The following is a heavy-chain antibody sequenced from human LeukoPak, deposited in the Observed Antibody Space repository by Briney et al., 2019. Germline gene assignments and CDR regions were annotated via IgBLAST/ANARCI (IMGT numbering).Heavy chain of an antibody. J-gene: IGHJ5*02. CDR2: IYYSGST. Sequence: SETLSLTCTVSGGSISSHYWSWIRQPPGKGLEWIGYIYYSGSTNYNPSLKSRVTISVDTSKSQFSLKLSSVTAADTAVYYCARASGPDYDFWSGYYNNWFDPWGQGTLVTVSS. D-gene: IGHD3-3*01. V-gene: IGHV4-59*11. CDR1: GGSISSHY. CDR3: ARASGPDYDFWSGYYNNWFDP.